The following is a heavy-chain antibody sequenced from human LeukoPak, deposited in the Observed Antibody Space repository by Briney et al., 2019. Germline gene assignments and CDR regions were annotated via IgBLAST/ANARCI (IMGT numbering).Heavy chain of an antibody. D-gene: IGHD6-6*01. CDR2: ISGSGVTT. V-gene: IGHV3-23*01. CDR3: AKQGASSLTARSNH. J-gene: IGHJ5*02. CDR1: GFTFYSHV. Sequence: GGSLRLSCVASGFTFYSHVMSWVRQAPGMGLEWVSAISGSGVTTFYADSMKGRFTVSRDNSKNTLDLQMNSLRAEDTAVYYCAKQGASSLTARSNHWGQGTLVTVSS.